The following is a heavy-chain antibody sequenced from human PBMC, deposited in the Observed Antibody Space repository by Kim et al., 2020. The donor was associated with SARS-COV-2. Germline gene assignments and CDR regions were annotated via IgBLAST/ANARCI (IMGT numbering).Heavy chain of an antibody. D-gene: IGHD3-3*01. V-gene: IGHV4-39*01. CDR2: IYYSGST. Sequence: SETLSLTCTVSGGSISSSSYYWGWIRQPPGKGLEWIGSIYYSGSTYYNPSLKSRVTISVDTSKNQFSLKLSSVTAADTAVYYCARTKKVDHYDFWSGYYGGYYYGMDVWGQGTTVTVSS. CDR1: GGSISSSSYY. CDR3: ARTKKVDHYDFWSGYYGGYYYGMDV. J-gene: IGHJ6*02.